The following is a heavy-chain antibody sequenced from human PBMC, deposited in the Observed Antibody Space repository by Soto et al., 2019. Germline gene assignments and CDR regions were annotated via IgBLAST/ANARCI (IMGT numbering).Heavy chain of an antibody. CDR1: GFTFSSYG. CDR3: AKDFYNSSGYYFFWYFDL. Sequence: QVQLVESGGGVVQPGRSLRLSCPASGFTFSSYGMHWVRQAPGKGLEWVAVISYDGSNKYYADFVKGRFTISRDNSKNTLYLQMNSLRAEDTAVYYCAKDFYNSSGYYFFWYFDLWGRGTLVTVSS. CDR2: ISYDGSNK. D-gene: IGHD3-22*01. J-gene: IGHJ2*01. V-gene: IGHV3-30*18.